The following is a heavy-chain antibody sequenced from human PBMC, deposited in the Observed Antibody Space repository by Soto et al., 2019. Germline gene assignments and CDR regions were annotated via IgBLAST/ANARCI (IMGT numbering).Heavy chain of an antibody. Sequence: QVHLVQSGAEVKKPGSSVKVSCKASGGTVSSYAITWVRQAPGKGLEWMGVFIPIVVSAHYAQKFQGRVTITADESTSTAYMELSGLRSEDTAIYYCERDLSSDSTGFRGYDLWGQGTLVTVSS. CDR3: ERDLSSDSTGFRGYDL. V-gene: IGHV1-69*01. J-gene: IGHJ4*02. CDR2: FIPIVVSA. D-gene: IGHD3-22*01. CDR1: GGTVSSYA.